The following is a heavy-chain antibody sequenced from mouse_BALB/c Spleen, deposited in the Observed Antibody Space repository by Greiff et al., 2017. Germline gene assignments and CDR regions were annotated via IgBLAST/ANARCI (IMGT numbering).Heavy chain of an antibody. CDR2: INPSNGGT. V-gene: IGHV1S81*02. CDR3: TRDDGFSYAMDY. J-gene: IGHJ4*01. D-gene: IGHD2-3*01. CDR1: GYTFTSYY. Sequence: QVQLQQSGAELVKPGASVKLSCKASGYTFTSYYMYWVKQRPGQGLEWIGEINPSNGGTNYNEKFKSKATLTVDKSSSTAYMQLSSLTSEDSAVYYCTRDDGFSYAMDYWGQGTSVTVSS.